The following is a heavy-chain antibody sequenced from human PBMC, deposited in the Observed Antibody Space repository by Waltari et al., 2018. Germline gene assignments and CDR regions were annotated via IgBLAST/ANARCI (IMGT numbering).Heavy chain of an antibody. CDR1: GFIFSRYT. J-gene: IGHJ4*02. Sequence: EVQLVQSGGGLVKPGGSLRLSCAGSGFIFSRYTMNWVRQAPGKGLEWVSSSSSTSTYMYYADSVKGRFTISRDNAKNSVYLQMNSLTVEDTAIYYCARDISDVVVMDLDYWGQGTLVTVSS. CDR3: ARDISDVVVMDLDY. V-gene: IGHV3-21*01. D-gene: IGHD2-15*01. CDR2: SSSTSTYM.